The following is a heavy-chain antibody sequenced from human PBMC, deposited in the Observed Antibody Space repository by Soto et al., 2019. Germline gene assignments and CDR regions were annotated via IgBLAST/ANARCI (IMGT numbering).Heavy chain of an antibody. D-gene: IGHD6-13*01. V-gene: IGHV4-34*01. CDR1: GGSFSGYY. Sequence: SETLSLTCAVYGGSFSGYYWSWIRQPPGKGLEWIGEINHSGSTNYNPSLKSRVTISVDTSKNQFSLKLSSVTVADTAVYYCASRSSPWGQGTLVTVSS. J-gene: IGHJ5*02. CDR3: ASRSSP. CDR2: INHSGST.